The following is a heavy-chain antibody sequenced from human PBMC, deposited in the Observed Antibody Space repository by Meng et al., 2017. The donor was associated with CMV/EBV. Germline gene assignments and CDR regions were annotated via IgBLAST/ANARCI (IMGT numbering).Heavy chain of an antibody. CDR1: GFTFSSYW. J-gene: IGHJ4*02. V-gene: IGHV3-74*01. CDR3: ASPPGYSSGWYLN. CDR2: INSDESST. Sequence: CTASGFTFSSYWMHWVRQAPGKGLVWVSRINSDESSTSYADSVKGRFTISRDNAKNTLYLQMNSLRADDTAVYYCASPPGYSSGWYLNWGQGTLVTVSS. D-gene: IGHD6-19*01.